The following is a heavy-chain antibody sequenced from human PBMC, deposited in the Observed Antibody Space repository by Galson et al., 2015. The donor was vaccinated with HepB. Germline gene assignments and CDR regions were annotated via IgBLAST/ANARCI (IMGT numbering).Heavy chain of an antibody. CDR1: GFTFSSYS. CDR3: VRDLTYGDVWDY. CDR2: ISSSSSYI. D-gene: IGHD4-17*01. V-gene: IGHV3-21*01. Sequence: SLRLSCAASGFTFSSYSMNWVRQAPGKGLEWVSSISSSSSYIYYADSVKGRFTISRDNAKNSLYLQMNSLRAEDTAVYYCVRDLTYGDVWDYWGQGTLVTVSS. J-gene: IGHJ4*02.